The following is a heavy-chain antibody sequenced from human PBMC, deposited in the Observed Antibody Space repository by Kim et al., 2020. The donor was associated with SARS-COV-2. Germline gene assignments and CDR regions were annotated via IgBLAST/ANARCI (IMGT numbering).Heavy chain of an antibody. D-gene: IGHD3-3*01. Sequence: GGSLRLSCAASGFTFSSYGMHWVRQAPGKGLEWVAVIWYDGSNKYYADSVKGRFTISRDNSKNTLYLQMNSLRAEDTAVYYCARDGRIRGYYDFYNYYGMDVWGQGTTVTVSS. CDR3: ARDGRIRGYYDFYNYYGMDV. CDR1: GFTFSSYG. J-gene: IGHJ6*02. CDR2: IWYDGSNK. V-gene: IGHV3-33*01.